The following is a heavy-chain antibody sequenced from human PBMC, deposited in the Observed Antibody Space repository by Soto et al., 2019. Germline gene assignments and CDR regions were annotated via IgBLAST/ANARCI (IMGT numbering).Heavy chain of an antibody. J-gene: IGHJ4*02. CDR1: GGSISSGSYY. D-gene: IGHD6-13*01. CDR3: ARQRITAAQYFFDY. CDR2: ILNRGRT. Sequence: SETLSLTFTVSGGSISSGSYYWTWIRQPPGKALEWIGYILNRGRTNYNPSLESRVTMSLHTSKDQFSLKLNSVIAADTAVYYCARQRITAAQYFFDYWGQGSMVTVSS. V-gene: IGHV4-61*01.